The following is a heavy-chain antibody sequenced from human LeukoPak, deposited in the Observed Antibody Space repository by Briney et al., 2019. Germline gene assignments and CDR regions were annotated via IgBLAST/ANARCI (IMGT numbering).Heavy chain of an antibody. CDR1: GFTFSSYW. CDR3: AKGAISACYSLDQ. D-gene: IGHD2/OR15-2a*01. CDR2: IKQDGSEK. J-gene: IGHJ4*02. V-gene: IGHV3-7*01. Sequence: GGSLRLSCAASGFTFSSYWMSWVRQAPGKGLEWVANIKQDGSEKYYVDSVKGRFTISRDNAKNSLYLQMNSLRAEDTAVYYCAKGAISACYSLDQWGQGTLVTASS.